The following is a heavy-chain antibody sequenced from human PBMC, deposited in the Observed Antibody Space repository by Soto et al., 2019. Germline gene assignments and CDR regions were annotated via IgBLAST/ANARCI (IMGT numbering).Heavy chain of an antibody. CDR3: ARVMITFGGVIATPARRASYFDY. V-gene: IGHV1-8*01. J-gene: IGHJ4*02. Sequence: ASVKVSCKASGYTITSYDINWVRQATGQGLEWMEWMNPNSGNTGYAQKFQGRVTMTRNTSISTAYMELSSLRSEDTAVYYCARVMITFGGVIATPARRASYFDYWGQGTLVTGSS. CDR1: GYTITSYD. CDR2: MNPNSGNT. D-gene: IGHD3-16*02.